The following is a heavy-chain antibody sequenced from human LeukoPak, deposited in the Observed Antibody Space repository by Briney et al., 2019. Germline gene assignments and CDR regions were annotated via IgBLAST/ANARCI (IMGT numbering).Heavy chain of an antibody. Sequence: GRSLRLSCAASGFTFSNYGMHWVRQAPGKGLQWVAVISYDGSNKYYADSVKGRFTISRDNSKNTLYLQMNSLRAEDTAVYYCASLLLFPFFDIWGQGTMVTVSS. D-gene: IGHD3-10*01. J-gene: IGHJ3*02. V-gene: IGHV3-30*03. CDR2: ISYDGSNK. CDR1: GFTFSNYG. CDR3: ASLLLFPFFDI.